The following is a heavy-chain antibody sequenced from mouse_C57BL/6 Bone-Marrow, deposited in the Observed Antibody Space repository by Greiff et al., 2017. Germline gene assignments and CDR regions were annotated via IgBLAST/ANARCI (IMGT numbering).Heavy chain of an antibody. CDR3: ARGIYYDFTWFAS. D-gene: IGHD2-4*01. Sequence: QVTLKVSGAELARPAASVTLSCKASGYTFTSYGISWVKQRTGQGLEWIGEIYPRSGNTYYNEKFKGKATLTADKSSSTAYMELRSLTSEDSAVYFCARGIYYDFTWFASWGQATLVTVSA. CDR1: GYTFTSYG. J-gene: IGHJ3*01. V-gene: IGHV1-81*01. CDR2: IYPRSGNT.